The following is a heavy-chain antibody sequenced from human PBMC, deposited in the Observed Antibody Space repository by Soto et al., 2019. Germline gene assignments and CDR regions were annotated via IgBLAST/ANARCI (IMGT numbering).Heavy chain of an antibody. V-gene: IGHV4-59*01. CDR3: ARERVFNGDYDEC. CDR2: IYYSGST. Sequence: PSETLSLTCTVSGGSISSYYWSWIRQPPGKGLEWIGYIYYSGSTNYNPSLKSRVTISVDTSKNQFSLKLSSVTAADTAVYYCARERVFNGDYDECWGQGTLVTVSS. CDR1: GGSISSYY. D-gene: IGHD4-17*01. J-gene: IGHJ4*02.